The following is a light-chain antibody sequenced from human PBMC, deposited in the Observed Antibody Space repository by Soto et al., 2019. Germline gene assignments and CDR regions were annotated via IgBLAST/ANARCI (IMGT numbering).Light chain of an antibody. CDR3: QKYNRYSRK. J-gene: IGKJ1*01. Sequence: DIQMTQSPSTLSASVVDRVTITCRASQSISSWLAWYQQKPGKAPKLLIYKASSLESGVPSRFSGSGSGTEFTLTISSLQPDDFATYYCQKYNRYSRKFGQGTKGDIK. CDR1: QSISSW. V-gene: IGKV1-5*03. CDR2: KAS.